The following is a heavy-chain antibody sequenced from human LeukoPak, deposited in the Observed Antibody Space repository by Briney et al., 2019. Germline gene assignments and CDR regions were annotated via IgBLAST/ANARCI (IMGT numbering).Heavy chain of an antibody. Sequence: SETLSLTCTVSGGSISSHYWSWIRQPPGEGLEWIGYIYYSGSTNYNPSLKSRVTISVDTSKNQFSLKLSSVTAADTAVYYCARDFYSSGWHNGFDYWGQGTLVTVSS. CDR2: IYYSGST. D-gene: IGHD6-19*01. J-gene: IGHJ4*02. CDR3: ARDFYSSGWHNGFDY. CDR1: GGSISSHY. V-gene: IGHV4-59*11.